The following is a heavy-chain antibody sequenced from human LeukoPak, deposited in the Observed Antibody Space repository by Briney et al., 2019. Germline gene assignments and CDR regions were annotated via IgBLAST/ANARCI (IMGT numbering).Heavy chain of an antibody. V-gene: IGHV4-59*01. CDR2: IYYSGNT. J-gene: IGHJ5*02. D-gene: IGHD6-13*01. CDR3: ARVQGQQLVEWFDP. CDR1: GGSISTYY. Sequence: SETPSLTCTVSGGSISTYYWSWIRQPPGKGLEWIGHIYYSGNTRYNPSLKSRVTISVGTSKNQFSLKVSSVTAADTAVYYCARVQGQQLVEWFDPWGQGTLVTVSS.